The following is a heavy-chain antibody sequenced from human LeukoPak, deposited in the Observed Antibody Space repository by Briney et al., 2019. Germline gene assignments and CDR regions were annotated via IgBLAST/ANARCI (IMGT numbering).Heavy chain of an antibody. J-gene: IGHJ4*02. CDR3: ARDDVTTVTIDY. CDR2: INRNSDGK. CDR1: GYTFTGYY. Sequence: ASVKVSCKASGYTFTGYYMHWVRHAPEQGLEWMGWINRNSDGKNYVQKFQGRVTLTRDTSISTAYMELSRLRSDDTAVYYCARDDVTTVTIDYWGQGTLVTVSS. D-gene: IGHD4-11*01. V-gene: IGHV1-2*02.